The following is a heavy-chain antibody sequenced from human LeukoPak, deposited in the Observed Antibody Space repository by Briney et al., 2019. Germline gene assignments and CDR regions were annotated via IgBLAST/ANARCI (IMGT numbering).Heavy chain of an antibody. CDR3: ARGTTGGAFDI. CDR1: GGSINSFNYY. V-gene: IGHV4-61*01. Sequence: SETLSLTCTVSGGSINSFNYYWGWIRQPPGKGLEWIGYIYYTGSTNCNPSLKSRVTISVDTSKNHFSLQLRSVTAADTAVYYCARGTTGGAFDIWGQGAMVTVSS. CDR2: IYYTGST. J-gene: IGHJ3*02. D-gene: IGHD1-7*01.